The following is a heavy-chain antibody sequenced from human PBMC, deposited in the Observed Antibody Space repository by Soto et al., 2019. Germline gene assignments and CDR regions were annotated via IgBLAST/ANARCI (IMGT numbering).Heavy chain of an antibody. Sequence: GGSLRLSCAASGFTFSSYSMNWVRQAPGKGLEWVSSISSSSSYIYYADSVKGRFTISRDNAKNSLYLQMNSLRAEDTAVYYCARDLLSYGYHYGMDVWGQGTTVTVSS. V-gene: IGHV3-21*01. D-gene: IGHD5-18*01. CDR3: ARDLLSYGYHYGMDV. J-gene: IGHJ6*02. CDR1: GFTFSSYS. CDR2: ISSSSSYI.